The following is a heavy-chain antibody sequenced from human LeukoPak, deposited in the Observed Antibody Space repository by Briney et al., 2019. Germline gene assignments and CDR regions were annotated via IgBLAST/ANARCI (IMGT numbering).Heavy chain of an antibody. Sequence: GGSLRLSCEASGFTFRTSAMNWVRQAPGRGLEWVSTISGTTTNTYYADSVKGRFTVSRDNSKNTLFLQMNSLRAEDTAVYYCAKDSSSGWYGPVHNYFDYWGQGTLVTVSS. CDR3: AKDSSSGWYGPVHNYFDY. V-gene: IGHV3-23*01. J-gene: IGHJ4*02. CDR1: GFTFRTSA. CDR2: ISGTTTNT. D-gene: IGHD6-19*01.